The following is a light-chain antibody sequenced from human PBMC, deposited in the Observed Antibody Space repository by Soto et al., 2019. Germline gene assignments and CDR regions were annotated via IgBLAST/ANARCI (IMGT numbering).Light chain of an antibody. Sequence: QSALTQPASVSGSLGQSITISCTGTSSDIGGYNYVYWYQQHPGKAPKLIIYEVSYRPSGVSNRFSASKSANTASLTISGLQAEDEADYYCNSFASSNSLIFGGGTKLTVL. J-gene: IGLJ2*01. V-gene: IGLV2-14*01. CDR1: SSDIGGYNY. CDR3: NSFASSNSLI. CDR2: EVS.